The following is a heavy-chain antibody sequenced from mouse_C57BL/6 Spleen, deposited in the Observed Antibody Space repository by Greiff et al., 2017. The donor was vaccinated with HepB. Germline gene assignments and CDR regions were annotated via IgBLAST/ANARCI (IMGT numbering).Heavy chain of an antibody. CDR2: IWWDDDK. J-gene: IGHJ3*01. D-gene: IGHD1-1*01. V-gene: IGHV8-8*01. CDR3: ARIGLRIYYYGSSPWFAY. CDR1: GFSLSTFGMG. Sequence: QVTLKESGPGILQPSQTLSLTCSFSGFSLSTFGMGVGWIRQPSGKGLEWLAHIWWDDDKYYNPALKSQLTISKDTSKNQVFLKIANVDTADTATYYCARIGLRIYYYGSSPWFAYWGQGTLVTVSA.